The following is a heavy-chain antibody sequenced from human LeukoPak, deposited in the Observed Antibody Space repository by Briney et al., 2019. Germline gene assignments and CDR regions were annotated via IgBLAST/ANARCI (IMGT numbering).Heavy chain of an antibody. CDR1: GVSISSGFYY. J-gene: IGHJ4*02. V-gene: IGHV4-61*02. CDR3: ARGSGLLPNY. CDR2: TYTSGST. Sequence: SETLSLTCTVSGVSISSGFYYWSWIRQPAGKGLEWVGRTYTSGSTNYNPSLKSRVTISVDTSKNQFSLKLSSVTAADTAVYYCARGSGLLPNYWGQGTLVTVSS. D-gene: IGHD3-22*01.